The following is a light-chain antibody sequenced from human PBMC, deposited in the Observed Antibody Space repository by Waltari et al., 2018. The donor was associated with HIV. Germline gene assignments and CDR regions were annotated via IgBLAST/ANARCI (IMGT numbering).Light chain of an antibody. CDR1: QDIKNH. CDR3: QQYNEWPPLST. Sequence: DIRMTQSPVSLSSYPGDIVTITCQASQDIKNHLNWYVQRPGKPPEVLLYDTSILESGVPSRFSGSGFGTEFTLTIHSLQSEDFAVYYCQQYNEWPPLSTFGPGTKVDIK. J-gene: IGKJ3*01. V-gene: IGKV1-33*01. CDR2: DTS.